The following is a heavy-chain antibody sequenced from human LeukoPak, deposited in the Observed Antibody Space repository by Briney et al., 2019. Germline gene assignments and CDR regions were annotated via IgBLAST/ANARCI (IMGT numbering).Heavy chain of an antibody. CDR1: GYTLTAHY. Sequence: GASVKVSCKASGYTLTAHYMHWVRQAPGQGLEWMGWINPNSGGTNYAQKFQGRATMTRDTSINTAYMELSSLTSDDTAVYYCARGPLYCSGGRCRLDNWGQGTLVTVSS. CDR3: ARGPLYCSGGRCRLDN. J-gene: IGHJ4*02. D-gene: IGHD2-15*01. V-gene: IGHV1-2*02. CDR2: INPNSGGT.